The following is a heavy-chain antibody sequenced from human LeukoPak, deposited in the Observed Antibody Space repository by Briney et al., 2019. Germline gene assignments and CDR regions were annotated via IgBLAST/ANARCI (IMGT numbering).Heavy chain of an antibody. J-gene: IGHJ4*02. CDR3: AHLIPTRPAGFDH. CDR2: IYWNDDR. Sequence: SGPTLVKPTQTLTLTCTFSGFSLSGVGVGWIRQPPGKALEWLALIYWNDDRRYSPSLESRLTVTKDTSKNQVVLTMTNMDPVDTATYYCAHLIPTRPAGFDHWGQGTLVTVSS. D-gene: IGHD6-6*01. V-gene: IGHV2-5*01. CDR1: GFSLSGVG.